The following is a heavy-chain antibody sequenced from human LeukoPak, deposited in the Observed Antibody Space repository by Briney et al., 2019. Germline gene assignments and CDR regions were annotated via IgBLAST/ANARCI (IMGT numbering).Heavy chain of an antibody. D-gene: IGHD6-13*01. V-gene: IGHV1-2*02. CDR1: GYTFTSYY. CDR3: ARVRVRIAAAGTCWFDP. Sequence: ASVKVSCKASGYTFTSYYMHWVRQAPGQGLEWMGWINPNSGGTNYAQKFQGRVTMTRDTSISTAYMELSRLRSDDTAVYYCARVRVRIAAAGTCWFDPWGQGTLVTVSS. J-gene: IGHJ5*02. CDR2: INPNSGGT.